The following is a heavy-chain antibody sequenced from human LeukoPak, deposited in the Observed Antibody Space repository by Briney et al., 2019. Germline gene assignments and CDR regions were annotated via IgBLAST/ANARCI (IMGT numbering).Heavy chain of an antibody. V-gene: IGHV3-23*01. J-gene: IGHJ6*03. CDR3: AKDKGVVIMSYYYYYMDV. D-gene: IGHD3-3*01. Sequence: GRSLRLSCAASGFTFSSYAMRWVHQAPGKGLEWVSAISGSGGSTYYADSVKGRFTISRDNSKNTLYLQMNSLRAEDTAVYYCAKDKGVVIMSYYYYYMDVWGKGTTVTVSS. CDR1: GFTFSSYA. CDR2: ISGSGGST.